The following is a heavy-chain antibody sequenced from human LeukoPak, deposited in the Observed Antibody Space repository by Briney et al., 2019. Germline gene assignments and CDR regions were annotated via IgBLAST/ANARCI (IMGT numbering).Heavy chain of an antibody. D-gene: IGHD6-13*01. J-gene: IGHJ6*03. Sequence: SGGSLRLSCAASGFTVSSNYMTWVRQAPGKGLEWVANIKEDGTEQYYVDSVKGRFTISRDNAKNSLYLQMNSLRAEDTAVYYCARDFRSSRGHYYLDVWGKGTTVTVSS. CDR1: GFTVSSNY. V-gene: IGHV3-7*01. CDR3: ARDFRSSRGHYYLDV. CDR2: IKEDGTEQ.